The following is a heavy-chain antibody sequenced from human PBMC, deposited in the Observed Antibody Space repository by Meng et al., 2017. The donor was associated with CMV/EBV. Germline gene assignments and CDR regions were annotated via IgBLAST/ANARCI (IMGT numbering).Heavy chain of an antibody. CDR1: GGTFSSYT. V-gene: IGHV1-2*02. CDR3: ARDLEVAGYYYYGMDV. Sequence: ASVKVSCKASGGTFSSYTISWVRQAPGQGLEWMGWINPNSGGTKYAQKFQGRVTMTRDTSISAAYMEVSRLRSDDTAVYYCARDLEVAGYYYYGMDVWGQGTTVTVSS. CDR2: INPNSGGT. J-gene: IGHJ6*02. D-gene: IGHD3-3*01.